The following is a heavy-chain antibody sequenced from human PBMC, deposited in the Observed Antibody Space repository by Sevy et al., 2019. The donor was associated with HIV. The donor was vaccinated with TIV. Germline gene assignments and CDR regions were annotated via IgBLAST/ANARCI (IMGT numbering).Heavy chain of an antibody. Sequence: GGSLRLSCSASGFTFSSYPMHWVRQAPGKGLEYVSLISGNGGSTYYADSVKGRFTISRDNFKKTLYLQMSRLRAEDTAVYYCVTRGGLVGATDFDYWGQGTRVTVSS. CDR3: VTRGGLVGATDFDY. D-gene: IGHD1-26*01. CDR2: ISGNGGST. CDR1: GFTFSSYP. J-gene: IGHJ4*02. V-gene: IGHV3-64D*06.